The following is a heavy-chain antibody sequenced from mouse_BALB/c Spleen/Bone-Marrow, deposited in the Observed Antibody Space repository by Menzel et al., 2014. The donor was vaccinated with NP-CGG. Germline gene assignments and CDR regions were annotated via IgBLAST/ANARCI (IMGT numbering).Heavy chain of an antibody. V-gene: IGHV1-20*02. J-gene: IGHJ3*01. CDR3: ASSGDCDGFAY. CDR1: GYSFTGYF. D-gene: IGHD3-2*02. Sequence: EVMLVESGPELVKPGASVKISRKASGYSFTGYFMNWVMQSHGKSLEWIGRINPYNGDTFYNQKFKGKATLTVDKSSSTARMELRILESEDSAVYFCASSGDCDGFAYWGQGPLVNVST. CDR2: INPYNGDT.